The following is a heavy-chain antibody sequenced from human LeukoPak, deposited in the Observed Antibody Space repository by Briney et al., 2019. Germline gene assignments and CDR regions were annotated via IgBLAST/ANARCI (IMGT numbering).Heavy chain of an antibody. D-gene: IGHD3-16*01. CDR2: ISYDGSNK. CDR1: GFTFNSYA. CDR3: ARDISWGSTIDY. J-gene: IGHJ4*02. V-gene: IGHV3-30-3*01. Sequence: GGSLRFSCAASGFTFNSYAMHGVRQTPGKGLEWVAVISYDGSNKLYADSVKGRFTISRDSSKNTLYLQMNSLRAEDTALYYCARDISWGSTIDYWGQGTLVTVSS.